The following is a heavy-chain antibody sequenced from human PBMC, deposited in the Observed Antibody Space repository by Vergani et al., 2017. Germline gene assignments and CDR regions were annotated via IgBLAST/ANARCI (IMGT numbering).Heavy chain of an antibody. CDR3: ARDYHYAHARSYGMDV. CDR2: IIPILGTA. D-gene: IGHD4-17*01. CDR1: GGTFSSYA. J-gene: IGHJ6*02. Sequence: QVQLVQSGAEVKKPGSSVKVSCKASGGTFSSYAISWVRQAPGQGLEWMGRIIPILGTANYAQKFQGRVTITADEPTSTAYMELRSLRSDDTAVNYCARDYHYAHARSYGMDVWGQGTTVTVSS. V-gene: IGHV1-69*11.